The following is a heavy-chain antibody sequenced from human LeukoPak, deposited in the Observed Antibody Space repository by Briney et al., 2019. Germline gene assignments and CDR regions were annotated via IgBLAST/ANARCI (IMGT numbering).Heavy chain of an antibody. CDR2: IRYDGSNK. CDR1: GFTFSSYG. CDR3: ANPPRRHCPNPSCYPFDY. Sequence: GGSLRLSCAASGFTFSSYGMHWVRQAPGKGLEWVAFIRYDGSNKYYADSVKGRFTISRDNSKNTLYLQMNSLRAEDTAVYYCANPPRRHCPNPSCYPFDYGGRGPLVTGSS. V-gene: IGHV3-30*02. J-gene: IGHJ4*02. D-gene: IGHD2-2*01.